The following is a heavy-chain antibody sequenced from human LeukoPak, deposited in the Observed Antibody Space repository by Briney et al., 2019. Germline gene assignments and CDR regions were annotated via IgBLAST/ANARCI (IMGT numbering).Heavy chain of an antibody. Sequence: SETLSLTCTVSGGSLSSSTWWNWVRQPPGKGLEWIGQIYHSGTTNYNPSLKSRVSISVDESKNQFSLNLTSVTAADTAVYFCARHPNYYGSGWGQGIQVTVSS. CDR1: GGSLSSSTW. J-gene: IGHJ4*02. CDR3: ARHPNYYGSG. V-gene: IGHV4-4*02. D-gene: IGHD3-10*01. CDR2: IYHSGTT.